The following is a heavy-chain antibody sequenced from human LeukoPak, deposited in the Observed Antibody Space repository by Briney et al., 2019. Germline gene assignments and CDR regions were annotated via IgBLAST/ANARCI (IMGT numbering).Heavy chain of an antibody. CDR2: ISGSGGST. D-gene: IGHD1-26*01. V-gene: IGHV3-23*01. J-gene: IGHJ3*02. CDR3: ARDSQSPWELPQGSDAFDI. Sequence: PGGSLRLSCAASGFTFSSYAMSWVRQAPGKGLEWVSAISGSGGSTYYADSVKGRFTISRDNSKNTLYLQMNSLRAEDTAVYYCARDSQSPWELPQGSDAFDIWGQGTMVTVSS. CDR1: GFTFSSYA.